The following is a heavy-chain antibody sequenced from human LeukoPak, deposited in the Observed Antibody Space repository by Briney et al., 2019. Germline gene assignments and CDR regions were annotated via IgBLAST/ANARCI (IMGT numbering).Heavy chain of an antibody. V-gene: IGHV3-23*01. CDR2: ISYSGANS. D-gene: IGHD6-19*01. CDR3: ARDYQWLRAMDV. J-gene: IGHJ6*02. CDR1: GFTFSGSA. Sequence: QPGGSLRLSCAASGFTFSGSAMSWVRQAPGEGLEWVSLISYSGANSYYTDSVRGRFTISRDNSKDTLFLQMNSLRVEDTAVYYCARDYQWLRAMDVWGQGTTVTVSS.